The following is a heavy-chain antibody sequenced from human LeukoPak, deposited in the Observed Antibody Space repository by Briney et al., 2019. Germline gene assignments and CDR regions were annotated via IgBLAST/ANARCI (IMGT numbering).Heavy chain of an antibody. V-gene: IGHV3-9*01. Sequence: GGSLRLSCAASGFTFDDYAMHWVRQAPGKGLEWVSGISWNSGSIGYADSVKGRFTISRDNAKNTLYLQMNSLRAEDTAVYYCARVGSKSSPGYDYWGQGTLVTVSS. D-gene: IGHD6-13*01. CDR1: GFTFDDYA. CDR3: ARVGSKSSPGYDY. CDR2: ISWNSGSI. J-gene: IGHJ4*02.